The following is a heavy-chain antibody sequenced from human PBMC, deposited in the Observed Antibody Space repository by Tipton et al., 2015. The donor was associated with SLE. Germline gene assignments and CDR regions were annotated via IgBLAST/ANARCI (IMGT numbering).Heavy chain of an antibody. V-gene: IGHV4-59*08. Sequence: TLSLTCTVSGGSISSYYWSWIRQPPGKGLEWFGYIYYSGSTNYNPSLKSRVTISVDTSKNQFSLKLSSVTAADTAVYYCARVRYYDSSGYYYPYFDYWGQGTLVTVSS. D-gene: IGHD3-22*01. CDR2: IYYSGST. CDR3: ARVRYYDSSGYYYPYFDY. CDR1: GGSISSYY. J-gene: IGHJ4*02.